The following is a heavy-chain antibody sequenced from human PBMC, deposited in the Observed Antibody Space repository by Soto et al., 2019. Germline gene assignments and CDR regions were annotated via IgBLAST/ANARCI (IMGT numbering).Heavy chain of an antibody. D-gene: IGHD3-22*01. CDR2: ISAYNGNT. Sequence: ASVKVSCKTSGYTFTSYGISWVRQAPGQGLEWMGWISAYNGNTNYAQKLQGRVTMTTDTSTSTAYMELRSLRSDDTAVYYCARRGNYYASSGYLRYYYYGMHVWGQGTTVTVSS. V-gene: IGHV1-18*01. CDR1: GYTFTSYG. J-gene: IGHJ6*02. CDR3: ARRGNYYASSGYLRYYYYGMHV.